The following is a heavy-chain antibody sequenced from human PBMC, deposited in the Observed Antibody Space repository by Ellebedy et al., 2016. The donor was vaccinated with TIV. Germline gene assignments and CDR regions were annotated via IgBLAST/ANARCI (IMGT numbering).Heavy chain of an antibody. CDR3: ARQGGSGYYYHYYMDV. Sequence: SETLSLTXTVSGGSISSNSYSWGWIRQPPGKGLEWIGSIYYSGSTFYNPSLKSRVTISVDTSKNQFSLKLSSVTAADTAVYYCARQGGSGYYYHYYMDVWGKGTTVTVSS. J-gene: IGHJ6*03. D-gene: IGHD2-15*01. V-gene: IGHV4-39*01. CDR1: GGSISSNSYS. CDR2: IYYSGST.